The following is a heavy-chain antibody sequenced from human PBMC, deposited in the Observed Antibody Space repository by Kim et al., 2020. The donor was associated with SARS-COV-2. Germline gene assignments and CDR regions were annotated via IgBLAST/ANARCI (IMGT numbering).Heavy chain of an antibody. CDR2: INHRGST. V-gene: IGHV4-34*01. J-gene: IGHJ4*02. CDR1: GGPFSGFF. Sequence: SETLSLTCAVSGGPFSGFFWTWIRQSPGKGLEWLGEINHRGSTNDNPSLSSRVTISVDPSKNQFSLKMTSVTAADTAIYYCARRGPSFNSQFDSSGHLDHWGLGTLVTVSS. D-gene: IGHD3-22*01. CDR3: ARRGPSFNSQFDSSGHLDH.